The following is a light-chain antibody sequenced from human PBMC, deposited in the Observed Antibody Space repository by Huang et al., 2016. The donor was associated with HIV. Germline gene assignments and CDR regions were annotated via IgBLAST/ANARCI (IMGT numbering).Light chain of an antibody. J-gene: IGKJ1*01. CDR3: QQYNNWPPWT. CDR1: QSVSSN. CDR2: GAA. V-gene: IGKV3-15*01. Sequence: EIVMTQSPATLSVSPGERATLSCRASQSVSSNLAWYQQKPGQAPRLLIYGAATSATGIPTRFSGSGSGTEFTLTISSLQSEDFAVYYCQQYNNWPPWTFGQGTTLEIK.